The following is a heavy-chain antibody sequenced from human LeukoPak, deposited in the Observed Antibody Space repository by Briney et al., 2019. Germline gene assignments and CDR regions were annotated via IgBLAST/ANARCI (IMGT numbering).Heavy chain of an antibody. J-gene: IGHJ4*02. CDR3: TRGYYYASGSYPPSFDY. CDR2: FYPGDSDT. V-gene: IGHV5-51*01. CDR1: GYSFTSYW. D-gene: IGHD3-10*01. Sequence: GESLKISCKASGYSFTSYWIGWLRQLPGKGLEWMGIFYPGDSDTRYSPSFQGQVTISADKSISTAYLQWSSLKASDTAMYYCTRGYYYASGSYPPSFDYWGQGTLVTVSS.